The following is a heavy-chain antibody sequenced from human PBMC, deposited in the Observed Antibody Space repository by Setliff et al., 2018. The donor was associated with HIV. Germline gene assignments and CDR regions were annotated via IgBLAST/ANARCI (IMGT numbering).Heavy chain of an antibody. CDR2: VYYSGDT. Sequence: PSETLSLTCSVSGGSISSHYWTWIRQSPGKGLEWIGSVYYSGDTDYNPSLKSRVSTSVDTSKNQFSLKLSSVTAADTAAYYCARHTIGVATWSDGFDFWGQGRLVTVSS. CDR1: GGSISSHY. D-gene: IGHD6-19*01. CDR3: ARHTIGVATWSDGFDF. V-gene: IGHV4-59*11. J-gene: IGHJ4*02.